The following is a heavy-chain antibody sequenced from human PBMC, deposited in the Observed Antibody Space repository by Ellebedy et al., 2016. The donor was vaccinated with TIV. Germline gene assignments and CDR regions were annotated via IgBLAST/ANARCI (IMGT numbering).Heavy chain of an antibody. CDR3: ARVVPAAIYYYGMDV. J-gene: IGHJ6*02. CDR2: ISSSSSYI. V-gene: IGHV3-21*01. Sequence: GGSLRLSXAASGFTFSSYSMNWVRQAPGKGLEWVSSISSSSSYIYYADSVKGRFTTSRDNAKNSLYLQMNSLRAEDTAVYYCARVVPAAIYYYGMDVWGQGTTVTVSS. D-gene: IGHD2-2*01. CDR1: GFTFSSYS.